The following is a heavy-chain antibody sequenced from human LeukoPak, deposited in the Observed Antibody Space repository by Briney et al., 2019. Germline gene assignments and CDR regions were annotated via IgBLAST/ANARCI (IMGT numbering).Heavy chain of an antibody. CDR2: ISGSGFST. CDR3: AKDHVVTYYMDV. V-gene: IGHV3-23*01. D-gene: IGHD2-2*01. Sequence: SGGSLRLSCAASGFTFSNYAMSWVRQAPGKGLEWVSAISGSGFSTYYADSVMGRFTISKDNSKNTLYLQMNSLRAEDTAVYYCAKDHVVTYYMDVWGKGTTVTVSS. J-gene: IGHJ6*03. CDR1: GFTFSNYA.